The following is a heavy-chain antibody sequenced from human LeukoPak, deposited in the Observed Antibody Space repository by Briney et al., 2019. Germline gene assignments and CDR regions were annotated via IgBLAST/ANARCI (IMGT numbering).Heavy chain of an antibody. D-gene: IGHD2/OR15-2a*01. CDR2: IYPDDSDT. CDR1: GYNFASYW. Sequence: GESLKISCQGSGYNFASYWIGWVRQMPGKGLEWMGIIYPDDSDTKYSPSFQGQVTISADESINTAYLQWSSLKASDSAMYYCARRRSECRDGTCHFYHFDYWGQGTQVTVSS. J-gene: IGHJ4*02. CDR3: ARRRSECRDGTCHFYHFDY. V-gene: IGHV5-51*01.